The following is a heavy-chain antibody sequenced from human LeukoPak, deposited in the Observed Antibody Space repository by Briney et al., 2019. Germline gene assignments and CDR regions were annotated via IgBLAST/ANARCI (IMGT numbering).Heavy chain of an antibody. Sequence: GGSLRLSCAASGFTFSSYAMSWVRQAPGRGLEWVSAISGSGGSTYYADSVKGRFTISRDNSKNTLYLQMNSLRAEDTAVYYCAKSDSPYSSSWYPWGYWGQGTLVTVSS. CDR1: GFTFSSYA. D-gene: IGHD6-13*01. CDR3: AKSDSPYSSSWYPWGY. CDR2: ISGSGGST. V-gene: IGHV3-23*01. J-gene: IGHJ4*02.